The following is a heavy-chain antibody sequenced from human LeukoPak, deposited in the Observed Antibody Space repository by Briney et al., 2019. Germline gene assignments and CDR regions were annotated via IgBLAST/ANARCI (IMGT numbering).Heavy chain of an antibody. Sequence: GGSLRLSCAASGFTFSSYSMNWVRQAPGKGLEWVSHITASGTAMFYADSVKGRFTISRGNSKNTLYLQMNSLRAEDTAVYYCAKDDGGLFYYYYGMDVWGQGTTVTVSS. D-gene: IGHD3-10*01. V-gene: IGHV3-23*01. J-gene: IGHJ6*02. CDR2: ITASGTAM. CDR3: AKDDGGLFYYYYGMDV. CDR1: GFTFSSYS.